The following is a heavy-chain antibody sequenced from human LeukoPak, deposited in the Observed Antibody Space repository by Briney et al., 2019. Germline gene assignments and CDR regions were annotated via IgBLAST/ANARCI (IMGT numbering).Heavy chain of an antibody. CDR2: INPNSGGT. CDR1: GYTFTGYY. J-gene: IGHJ6*03. D-gene: IGHD2-2*01. CDR3: ARGSTVPAASYRNYYMDV. Sequence: ASVKVSCKASGYTFTGYYMHWVRQAPGQGLEWMGWINPNSGGTNYAQKFQGRVTMTRDTSISTAYMELSRLRSDDTAVYYCARGSTVPAASYRNYYMDVWGKGTTVTASS. V-gene: IGHV1-2*02.